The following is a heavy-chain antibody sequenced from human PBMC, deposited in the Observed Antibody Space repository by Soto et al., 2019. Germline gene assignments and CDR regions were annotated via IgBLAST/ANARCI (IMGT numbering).Heavy chain of an antibody. CDR2: ISYDGSNK. Sequence: QVQLVESGGGVVQPGRSLRLSCAASGFTFSSYGMHWVRQAPGKGLEWVAVISYDGSNKYYADSVNGRFTISRVNSQYALYMQMNSLIAEDTDVYYCAKYFRYCSSTSCWVGAFDIWGQGTRVTVSS. D-gene: IGHD2-2*01. J-gene: IGHJ3*02. CDR1: GFTFSSYG. CDR3: AKYFRYCSSTSCWVGAFDI. V-gene: IGHV3-30*18.